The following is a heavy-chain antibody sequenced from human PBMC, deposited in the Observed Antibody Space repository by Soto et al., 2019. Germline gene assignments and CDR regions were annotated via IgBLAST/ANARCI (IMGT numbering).Heavy chain of an antibody. Sequence: SETLSLTCTVSGGSISTYFWSWIRQPAGGGLEWIGRIYTTGSTNYNPSLKSRVTMSLDTSRNQFSLKLSSVTAADTAVYYCARRYYGSGSYYPLPYYYYYGMDVWGQGTTVTVSS. V-gene: IGHV4-4*07. CDR3: ARRYYGSGSYYPLPYYYYYGMDV. CDR1: GGSISTYF. D-gene: IGHD3-10*01. J-gene: IGHJ6*02. CDR2: IYTTGST.